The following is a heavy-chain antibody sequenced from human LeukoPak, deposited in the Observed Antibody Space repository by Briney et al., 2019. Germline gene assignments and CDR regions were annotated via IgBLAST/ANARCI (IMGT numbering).Heavy chain of an antibody. Sequence: GASVTVSCKASGYTFTGYYMHWVRQAPGQGLEWMGWINPNSGGTNYAQKFQGRVTMTRDTSISTAYMELSRLRSDDTAVYYCASPADNYYDSSGYYLDYWGQGTLVTVSS. CDR3: ASPADNYYDSSGYYLDY. J-gene: IGHJ4*02. V-gene: IGHV1-2*02. CDR1: GYTFTGYY. CDR2: INPNSGGT. D-gene: IGHD3-22*01.